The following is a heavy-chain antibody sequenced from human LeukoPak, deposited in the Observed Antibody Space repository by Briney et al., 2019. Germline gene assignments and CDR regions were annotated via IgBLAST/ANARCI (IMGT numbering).Heavy chain of an antibody. CDR3: ATPGCDSSGYSYDY. V-gene: IGHV1-2*02. Sequence: ASVKVSCKASGYTFTGYYIHWVRQAPGQGLEWMGWINPNNGGTNYAQKFQGRVTMTRDTSISTAYMELSTLRFDDTAVYYCATPGCDSSGYSYDYWGQGTLVTVSS. CDR2: INPNNGGT. D-gene: IGHD3-22*01. CDR1: GYTFTGYY. J-gene: IGHJ4*02.